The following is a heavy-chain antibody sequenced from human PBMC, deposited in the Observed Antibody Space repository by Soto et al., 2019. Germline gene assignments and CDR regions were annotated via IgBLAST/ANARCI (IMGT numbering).Heavy chain of an antibody. CDR2: VYNSGST. CDR1: GGSISSNY. Sequence: SETLSLTCTVSGGSISSNYWTWIRQPPGKGLEWIGYVYNSGSTDYNPSLKSRVTISEDTSKSQFSLKVNSMTAADTAVYYCARYRREAVAGYTLDNWGQGILVTVSS. CDR3: ARYRREAVAGYTLDN. V-gene: IGHV4-59*01. J-gene: IGHJ4*02. D-gene: IGHD6-13*01.